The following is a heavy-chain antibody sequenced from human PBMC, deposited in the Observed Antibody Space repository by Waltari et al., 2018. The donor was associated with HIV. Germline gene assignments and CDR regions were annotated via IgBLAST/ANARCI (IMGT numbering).Heavy chain of an antibody. Sequence: HVHLQQWGAGLLKPSATLSLTCASYGGSFSGYHWSWIRQAPEKGLGGMWELSHSGSTSYNPSLKSRVTMSLDTSKNQFSLKLSSVTAADTAVYYCSRKADYYDDNRYTLLFDSWGQGTLVTVSS. CDR3: SRKADYYDDNRYTLLFDS. J-gene: IGHJ4*02. CDR1: GGSFSGYH. CDR2: LSHSGST. V-gene: IGHV4-34*01. D-gene: IGHD3-16*01.